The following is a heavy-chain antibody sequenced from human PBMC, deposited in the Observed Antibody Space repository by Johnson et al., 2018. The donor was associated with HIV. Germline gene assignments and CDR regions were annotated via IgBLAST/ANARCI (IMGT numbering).Heavy chain of an antibody. J-gene: IGHJ3*02. CDR3: AKDTYSHRLTVTESGFDI. CDR2: ISWNSGSI. V-gene: IGHV3-9*01. CDR1: GFTFDDYA. Sequence: VQLVESGGGLVQPGRSLRLSCAASGFTFDDYAMHWVRQAPGKGLERVVGISWNSGSIAYADSVKGRCTISRDNAKNSLYVQMNSLRAEYTAVYYCAKDTYSHRLTVTESGFDIWGQGTMVTVSS. D-gene: IGHD4-11*01.